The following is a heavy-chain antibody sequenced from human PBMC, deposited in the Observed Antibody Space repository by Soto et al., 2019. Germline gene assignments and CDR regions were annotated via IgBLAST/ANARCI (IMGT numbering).Heavy chain of an antibody. D-gene: IGHD1-1*01. V-gene: IGHV1-69*12. CDR3: ARRGGLERGRDYYYGMDV. CDR2: IIPIFGTA. J-gene: IGHJ6*02. CDR1: GGTFSSYA. Sequence: QVQLVQSGAEVKKPGSSVKVSCKASGGTFSSYAISWVRQVPGQGLEWMGGIIPIFGTANYAQKFQGRVTITADESTSTAYMELSSLRSEDTAVYYCARRGGLERGRDYYYGMDVWGQGTTVTVSS.